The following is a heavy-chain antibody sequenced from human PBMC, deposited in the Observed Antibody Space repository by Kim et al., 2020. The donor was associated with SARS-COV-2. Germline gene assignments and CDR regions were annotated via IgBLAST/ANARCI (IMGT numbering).Heavy chain of an antibody. CDR1: GYSFTTYW. CDR2: IYPGDSET. J-gene: IGHJ3*02. CDR3: ATSIPLEDAFDM. Sequence: GESLKISCKGSGYSFTTYWIGWVRQMPGKGLELMGIIYPGDSETRYSPSFQGQVTISADTSISTAYLQWSSLKASDTAIYYCATSIPLEDAFDMWGQGTMVTVSS. V-gene: IGHV5-51*01.